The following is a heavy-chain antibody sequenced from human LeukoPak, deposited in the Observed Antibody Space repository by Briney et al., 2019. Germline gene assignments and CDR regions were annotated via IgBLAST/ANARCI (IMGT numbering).Heavy chain of an antibody. V-gene: IGHV1-2*02. CDR2: INPNSGGT. Sequence: ASVKVSCKASGYTFTGYYMHWVRQAPGQGLEWMGWINPNSGGTNYAQKFQGRVTMTRDTSISTAYMELNRLRSDDTAVYYCARDRAYYYGSGSYVLGEYYFDYWGQGTLVTVSS. D-gene: IGHD3-10*01. CDR1: GYTFTGYY. CDR3: ARDRAYYYGSGSYVLGEYYFDY. J-gene: IGHJ4*02.